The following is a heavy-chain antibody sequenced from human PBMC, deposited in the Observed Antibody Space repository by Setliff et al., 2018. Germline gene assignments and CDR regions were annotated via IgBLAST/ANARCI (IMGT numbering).Heavy chain of an antibody. CDR1: GDSLSSGTQY. J-gene: IGHJ6*03. CDR2: INYSGST. D-gene: IGHD5-12*01. Sequence: TLSLTCSVLGDSLSSGTQYWAWIRQPPGKGLEWIGNINYSGSTYYNPSLKSRVTMSVDASKNQVSLKVTSVTAEDTAVYYCAKVDIDYIMTRDNTWQYFFYMDVWGRGTTVTVSS. V-gene: IGHV4-39*01. CDR3: AKVDIDYIMTRDNTWQYFFYMDV.